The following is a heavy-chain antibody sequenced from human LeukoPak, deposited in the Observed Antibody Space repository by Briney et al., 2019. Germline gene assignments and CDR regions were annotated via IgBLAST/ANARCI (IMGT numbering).Heavy chain of an antibody. CDR3: ARINNYGDYDNTFDI. D-gene: IGHD4-17*01. J-gene: IGHJ3*02. CDR1: GYTFTSYG. Sequence: ASVKVSCKASGYTFTSYGISWVRQAPGQGLEWLGWINPNTGNTGYVQNLKGRVTISRDISTSTVYMDLRRLRSEDTAVHYCARINNYGDYDNTFDIWGQGTMVTVSS. CDR2: INPNTGNT. V-gene: IGHV1-8*03.